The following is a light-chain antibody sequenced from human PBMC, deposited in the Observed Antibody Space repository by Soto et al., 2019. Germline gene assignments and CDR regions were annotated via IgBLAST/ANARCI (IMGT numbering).Light chain of an antibody. Sequence: IVLTMSPGTHSFSQLERATLSFMASQSVSSNYLAWYQQKPGQPPKVLIYRASTRATGIPDRFSCSGSGTYFTLTICRLEPEDFVVYYCQQCRSYPLTFGGGTKVDIK. CDR1: QSVSSNY. CDR2: RAS. J-gene: IGKJ4*01. V-gene: IGKV3-20*01. CDR3: QQCRSYPLT.